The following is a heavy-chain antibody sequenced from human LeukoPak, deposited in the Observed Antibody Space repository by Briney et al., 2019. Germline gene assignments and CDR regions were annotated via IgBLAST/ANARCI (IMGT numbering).Heavy chain of an antibody. CDR2: IYTSGST. Sequence: SETLSLTCTVSGYSISSGYYWGWIRQPPGKGLEWIGRIYTSGSTNYNPSLKSRVTISVDTSKNQFSLKLSSVTAADTAVYYCARGYYDFWSGYPVHFDYWGQGTLVTVSS. J-gene: IGHJ4*02. CDR1: GYSISSGYY. CDR3: ARGYYDFWSGYPVHFDY. D-gene: IGHD3-3*01. V-gene: IGHV4-38-2*02.